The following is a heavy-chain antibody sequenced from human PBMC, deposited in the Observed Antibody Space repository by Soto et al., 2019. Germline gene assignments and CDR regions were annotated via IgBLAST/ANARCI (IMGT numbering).Heavy chain of an antibody. D-gene: IGHD3-10*01. J-gene: IGHJ4*02. CDR2: INKGGREK. CDR1: GFTYSTYR. CDR3: ARDRGGLGY. Sequence: GGSLRLPCSASGFTYSTYRMTWVRRAEWKGREWVTKINKGGREKSYVESVKGRFTIFRDNAKNSLYLEMNSLRVEDTAVYYCARDRGGLGYWGQGTLVTVSS. V-gene: IGHV3-7*03.